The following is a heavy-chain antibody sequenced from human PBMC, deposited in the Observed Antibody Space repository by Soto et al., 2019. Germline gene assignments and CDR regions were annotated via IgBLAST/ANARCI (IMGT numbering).Heavy chain of an antibody. J-gene: IGHJ6*02. Sequence: GGSLRLSCAASGFTFSSYSMNWVRQAPGKGLEWVSSISSSSSYIYYADSVKGRFTISRDNAKNTLYLQMNSLRAEDTAVYYCAKDKGYSGSYYYYGMDVWGQGTTVTVSS. CDR3: AKDKGYSGSYYYYGMDV. D-gene: IGHD1-26*01. CDR1: GFTFSSYS. V-gene: IGHV3-21*04. CDR2: ISSSSSYI.